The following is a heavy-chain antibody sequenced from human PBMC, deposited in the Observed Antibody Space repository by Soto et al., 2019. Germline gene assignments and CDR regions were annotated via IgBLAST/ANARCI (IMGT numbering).Heavy chain of an antibody. Sequence: QVQLVQSGAEEKKPGASVKVSCKASGYAFTSYAMHWVRQAPGQRLEWMGWINAGNGNTKYSQKFQGRVTITRDTSASTAYMELSSLRSEDTAVYYCARAVAVPADFDYWGQGTLVTVSS. CDR3: ARAVAVPADFDY. J-gene: IGHJ4*02. V-gene: IGHV1-3*05. CDR1: GYAFTSYA. D-gene: IGHD6-19*01. CDR2: INAGNGNT.